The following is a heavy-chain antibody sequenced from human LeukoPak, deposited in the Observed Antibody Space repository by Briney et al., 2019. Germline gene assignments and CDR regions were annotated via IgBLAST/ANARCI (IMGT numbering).Heavy chain of an antibody. CDR1: GFTFSSYA. V-gene: IGHV3-9*01. CDR3: AKVRPSSGTLYSSSSYFDY. CDR2: ISWNSGSI. J-gene: IGHJ4*02. Sequence: PGGSLRLSRAASGFTFSSYAMHWVRQAPGKGLEWVSGISWNSGSIGYADSVKGRFTISRDNAKNSLYLQMNSLRAEDTALYYCAKVRPSSGTLYSSSSYFDYWGQGTLVTVSS. D-gene: IGHD6-6*01.